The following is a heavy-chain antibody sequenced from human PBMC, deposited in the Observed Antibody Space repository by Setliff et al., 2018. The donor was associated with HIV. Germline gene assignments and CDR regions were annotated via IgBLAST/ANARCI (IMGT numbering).Heavy chain of an antibody. Sequence: PGGSLRLSCAASGFTFSSYWMSWVRQAPGKGLEWVAKIKEDGSEKYYVDSVKGRFTISRDNAKNSLYLQMNSLRAEDTAVYYCARDRTRYCSVDNCHSVIYYYGMDVWGQGTTVTVSS. V-gene: IGHV3-7*01. CDR2: IKEDGSEK. J-gene: IGHJ6*02. CDR1: GFTFSSYW. D-gene: IGHD2-15*01. CDR3: ARDRTRYCSVDNCHSVIYYYGMDV.